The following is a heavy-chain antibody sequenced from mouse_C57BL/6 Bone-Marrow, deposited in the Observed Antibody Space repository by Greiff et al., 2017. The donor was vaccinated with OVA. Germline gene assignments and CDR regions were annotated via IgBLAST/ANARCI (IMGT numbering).Heavy chain of an antibody. CDR3: ARSYGNYFVYAMDY. V-gene: IGHV2-2*01. D-gene: IGHD2-1*01. J-gene: IGHJ4*01. CDR1: GFSLTSYG. CDR2: IWRGGST. Sequence: VKLQESGPGLVQPSQRLSITCTVSGFSLTSYGVHWVRQSPGKGLEWLGVIWRGGSTDYNAAFISRLSISKDNSKSQVFFKMNRLQADDTAIYYCARSYGNYFVYAMDYWGQGTAVTVSS.